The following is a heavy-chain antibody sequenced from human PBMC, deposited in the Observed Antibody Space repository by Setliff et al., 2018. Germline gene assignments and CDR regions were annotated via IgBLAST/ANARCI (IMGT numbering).Heavy chain of an antibody. D-gene: IGHD3-10*01. J-gene: IGHJ4*02. Sequence: KPGGSLRLSCAASGFTFSNYYMTWIRQAPGKGLEWISYIHDSGNPTYYADSVKGRFTVSRDNAKNSLYLQMTSLRAEDTAAYYCAKSRGSGAGSWDSWGQGTLVTVSS. CDR1: GFTFSNYY. CDR2: IHDSGNPT. V-gene: IGHV3-11*01. CDR3: AKSRGSGAGSWDS.